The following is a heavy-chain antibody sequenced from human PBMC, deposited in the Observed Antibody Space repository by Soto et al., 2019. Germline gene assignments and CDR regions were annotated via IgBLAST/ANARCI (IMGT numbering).Heavy chain of an antibody. J-gene: IGHJ3*02. V-gene: IGHV5-10-1*01. Sequence: RGESLKISCKGSGYSFTSYWISWVRQMPGKGLEWMGRIDPSDSYTNYSPSFQGHVTISADKSISTAYLQWSSLKASDTAMYYCARHALTDYYDSSGYSLGAFDIWGQGTMVTVSS. CDR2: IDPSDSYT. CDR3: ARHALTDYYDSSGYSLGAFDI. CDR1: GYSFTSYW. D-gene: IGHD3-22*01.